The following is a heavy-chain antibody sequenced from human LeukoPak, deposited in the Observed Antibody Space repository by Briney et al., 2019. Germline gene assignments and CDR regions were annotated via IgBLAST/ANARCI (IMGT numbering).Heavy chain of an antibody. D-gene: IGHD6-13*01. CDR2: VSNDGRTT. V-gene: IGHV3-30*18. Sequence: GGSLRLSRAASGVTFSSHGMHWVRQAPGKGLEWVAVVSNDGRTTYYADSVKGRFIISRDNSKSTLYLQLNSLRTEDTAVYYCAKEGQTPYSSKYSYDYWGQGTLVTVSS. CDR3: AKEGQTPYSSKYSYDY. CDR1: GVTFSSHG. J-gene: IGHJ4*02.